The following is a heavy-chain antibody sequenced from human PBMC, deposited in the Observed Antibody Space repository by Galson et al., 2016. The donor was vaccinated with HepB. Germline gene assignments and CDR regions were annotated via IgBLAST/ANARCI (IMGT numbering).Heavy chain of an antibody. CDR3: ARGVDSSKIGY. V-gene: IGHV4-31*03. J-gene: IGHJ4*01. D-gene: IGHD6-13*01. CDR1: GGSINSGGYY. Sequence: TLSLTCSVSGGSINSGGYYWSWIRQHPGKGLEWIGSTYSTGSAFYNPSLKGRLTVSRDTSRNQLSLSLRSVTAADTAVYYCARGVDSSKIGYWGHGALVTVSS. CDR2: TYSTGSA.